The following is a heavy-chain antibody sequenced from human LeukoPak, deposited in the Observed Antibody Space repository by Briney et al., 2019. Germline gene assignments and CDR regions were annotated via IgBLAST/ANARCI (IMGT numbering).Heavy chain of an antibody. CDR1: GFTFSNYY. V-gene: IGHV3-11*01. Sequence: GGSLRLSCAASGFTFSNYYMRWVRQAPGKGLEWISYISNSGGTVFYAYSLKGPFTLSRDNPKNSLYLQMSSLRADDTAVYYCARDLAETTGDYWRQATLVTVAS. D-gene: IGHD4-17*01. CDR2: ISNSGGTV. J-gene: IGHJ4*02. CDR3: ARDLAETTGDY.